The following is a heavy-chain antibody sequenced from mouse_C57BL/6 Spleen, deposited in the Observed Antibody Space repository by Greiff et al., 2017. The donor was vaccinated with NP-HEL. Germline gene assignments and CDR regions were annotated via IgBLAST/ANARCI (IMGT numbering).Heavy chain of an antibody. V-gene: IGHV1-69*01. CDR2: IDPSDSYT. D-gene: IGHD2-2*01. CDR3: ARGGYDGDY. J-gene: IGHJ2*01. CDR1: GYTFTSYW. Sequence: QVQLKQPGAELVMPGASVKLSCKASGYTFTSYWMHWVKQRPGQGLEWIGEIDPSDSYTNYNQKFKGKSTLTVDKSSSTAYMQLSSLTSEDSAVYYCARGGYDGDYWGQGTTLTVSS.